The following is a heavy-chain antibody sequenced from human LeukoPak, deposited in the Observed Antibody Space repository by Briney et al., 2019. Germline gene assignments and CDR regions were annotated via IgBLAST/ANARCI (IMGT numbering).Heavy chain of an antibody. D-gene: IGHD3-10*01. Sequence: TGGSLRLSCAASGFTVSSNYMSWVRQAPGKGLEWVSVIYSGGSTYYADSVKGRFTISRDNSKNTVSLQMNSLRAEDTAVYYCARDRGYGSGSYDYWGQGTLVTVSS. CDR1: GFTVSSNY. CDR2: IYSGGST. CDR3: ARDRGYGSGSYDY. J-gene: IGHJ4*02. V-gene: IGHV3-53*01.